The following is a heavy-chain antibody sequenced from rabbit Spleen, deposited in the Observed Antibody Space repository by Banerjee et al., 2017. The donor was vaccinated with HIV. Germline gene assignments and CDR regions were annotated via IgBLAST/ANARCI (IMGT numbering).Heavy chain of an antibody. V-gene: IGHV1S40*01. J-gene: IGHJ4*01. CDR1: GFDFSSYYW. CDR2: IYTGNVKT. Sequence: QSLQESGGGLFQPGASLTLSCTASGFDFSSYYWMSWVRQAPGKGLEWIACIYTGNVKTYYASWAKGQFTVSKISSTTVTLQLTSLTAADTATYFCARDDGSYDYIDGYFNLWGPGTLVTVS. CDR3: ARDDGSYDYIDGYFNL. D-gene: IGHD6-1*01.